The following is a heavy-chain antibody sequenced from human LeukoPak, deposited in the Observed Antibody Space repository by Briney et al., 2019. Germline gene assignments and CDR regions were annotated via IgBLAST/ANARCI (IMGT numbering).Heavy chain of an antibody. V-gene: IGHV3-11*06. CDR1: GFTFSDYY. D-gene: IGHD3-9*01. CDR3: ARVGQGILTGYASDY. Sequence: GGSLRLSCAASGFTFSDYYMSWIRQAPGKGPEWVSYISSSSSYTNYADSVKGRFIISRDNAKNPLYLQMNSLRAEDTAVYYCARVGQGILTGYASDYWGQGTLVTVSS. J-gene: IGHJ4*02. CDR2: ISSSSSYT.